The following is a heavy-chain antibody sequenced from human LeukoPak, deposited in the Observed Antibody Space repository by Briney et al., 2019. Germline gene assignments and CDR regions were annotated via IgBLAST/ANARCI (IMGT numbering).Heavy chain of an antibody. J-gene: IGHJ4*02. CDR1: GFTFSSYW. CDR2: IRYDGSNK. CDR3: AKVEMAPPVGVDY. D-gene: IGHD5-24*01. Sequence: PGGSLRLSCAASGFTFSSYWMSWVRQAPGKGLEWVAFIRYDGSNKYYADSVKGRFTISRDNSKNTLYLQMNSLRAEDTAVYYCAKVEMAPPVGVDYWGQGTLVTVSS. V-gene: IGHV3-30*02.